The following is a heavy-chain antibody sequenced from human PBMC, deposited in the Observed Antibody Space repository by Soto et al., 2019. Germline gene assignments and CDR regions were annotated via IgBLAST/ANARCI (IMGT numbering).Heavy chain of an antibody. CDR1: GGSISSGGYY. CDR2: IYYSGST. CDR3: ARVRYCSGGSCYPRFDP. J-gene: IGHJ5*02. Sequence: QVQLQESGPGLVKPSQTLSLTCTVSGGSISSGGYYWSWIRQHPGKGLEWIGYIYYSGSTYYNPSLTSRVTISVDTSKNPFSLKLSSVTAAATAVYYCARVRYCSGGSCYPRFDPWGQGTLVTVSS. V-gene: IGHV4-31*03. D-gene: IGHD2-15*01.